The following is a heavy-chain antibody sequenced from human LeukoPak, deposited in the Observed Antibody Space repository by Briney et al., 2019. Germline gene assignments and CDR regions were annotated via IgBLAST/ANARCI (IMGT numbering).Heavy chain of an antibody. D-gene: IGHD2-2*01. V-gene: IGHV3-23*01. J-gene: IGHJ4*02. CDR3: AKDGPQSEYQPLGSSDY. Sequence: PGGSLRLSCAASGFTFSSYAMSWVRQAPGKGLEWVSGISASGGNTYYADSVKGRFTISRDNSKNTLYLQMNSLRAEDTALYYCAKDGPQSEYQPLGSSDYWGQGTLVTVSS. CDR1: GFTFSSYA. CDR2: ISASGGNT.